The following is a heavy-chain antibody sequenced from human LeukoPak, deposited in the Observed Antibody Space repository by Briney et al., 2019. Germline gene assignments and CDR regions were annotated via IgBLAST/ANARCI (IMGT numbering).Heavy chain of an antibody. CDR2: IYYSGST. Sequence: KPSETLSLTCTVSGGSISSYYWSWIRQPPGKGLEWIGYIYYSGSTNYNPSLKSRVTISVDTSKNQFSLKLSSVTAADTAVYYCARVVLLWFGELPSAFDIWGQGTMVTVSS. CDR1: GGSISSYY. V-gene: IGHV4-59*01. J-gene: IGHJ3*02. D-gene: IGHD3-10*01. CDR3: ARVVLLWFGELPSAFDI.